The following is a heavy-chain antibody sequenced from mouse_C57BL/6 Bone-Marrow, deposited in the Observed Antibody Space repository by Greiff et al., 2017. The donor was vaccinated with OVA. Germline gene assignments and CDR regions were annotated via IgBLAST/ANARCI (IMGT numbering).Heavy chain of an antibody. D-gene: IGHD2-5*01. CDR2: IDPSDSYT. J-gene: IGHJ2*01. Sequence: QQSCKASGYTFTSYWMHWVKQRPGQGLEWIGEIDPSDSYTNYNQKFKGKSTLTVDKSSSTAYMQLSSLTSEDSAVYYCARTPYSNYFDYWGQGTTLTVSS. CDR3: ARTPYSNYFDY. V-gene: IGHV1-69*01. CDR1: GYTFTSYW.